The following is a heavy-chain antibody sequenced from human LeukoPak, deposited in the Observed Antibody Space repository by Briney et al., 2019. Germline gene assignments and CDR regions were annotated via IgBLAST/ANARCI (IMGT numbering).Heavy chain of an antibody. D-gene: IGHD3-10*01. CDR1: GFTFSSYG. CDR2: IHHDGSNK. CDR3: AKDRGYYYGPGVRNYMDV. V-gene: IGHV3-30*02. J-gene: IGHJ6*03. Sequence: PGGSLRLSCAASGFTFSSYGMHWVRQAPGKGLDWVAFIHHDGSNKYYADSVRGRFTISRDNSKNTLYLQMNSLRAEDTAVYFCAKDRGYYYGPGVRNYMDVWGKGTTVTISS.